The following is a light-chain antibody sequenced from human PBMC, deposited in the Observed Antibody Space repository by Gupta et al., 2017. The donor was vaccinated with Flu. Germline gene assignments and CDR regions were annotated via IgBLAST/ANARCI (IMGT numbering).Light chain of an antibody. CDR2: EVI. V-gene: IGLV2-8*01. CDR3: SSYAGSNNLV. CDR1: SSDVGGYNY. Sequence: TSSDVGGYNYVSWYQQHPGKAPKLMIYEVIKRPSGVPDRSSGSKSGNTASLTVSGLQAEDEADYYCSSYAGSNNLVFGGGTKLTVL. J-gene: IGLJ2*01.